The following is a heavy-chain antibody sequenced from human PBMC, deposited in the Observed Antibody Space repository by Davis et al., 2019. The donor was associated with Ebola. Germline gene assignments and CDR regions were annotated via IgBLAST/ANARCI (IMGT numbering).Heavy chain of an antibody. CDR2: IKQDGSEI. Sequence: GESLKISCAASGFTFSSYWMHWVRQAPGKGLEWVANIKQDGSEIHYVDSVKGRFTISRDNAKNSLYLQMNSLRAEDTAVYYCAPSSIAARPGYYYGMDVWGQGTTVTVSS. V-gene: IGHV3-7*01. CDR1: GFTFSSYW. CDR3: APSSIAARPGYYYGMDV. D-gene: IGHD6-6*01. J-gene: IGHJ6*02.